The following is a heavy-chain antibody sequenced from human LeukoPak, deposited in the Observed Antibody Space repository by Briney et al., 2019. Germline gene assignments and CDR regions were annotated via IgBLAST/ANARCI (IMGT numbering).Heavy chain of an antibody. CDR3: ARVTDYGDYHVDY. V-gene: IGHV4-30-2*01. Sequence: PSQTLSLTCAASGGSISSGGYSWSWIRQPPGKGLEWIGYIYHSGSTYYNPSLKSRVTISVDTSKNQFSLKLSSVTAADTAVYYCARVTDYGDYHVDYWGQGTLVTVSS. CDR1: GGSISSGGYS. CDR2: IYHSGST. J-gene: IGHJ4*02. D-gene: IGHD4-17*01.